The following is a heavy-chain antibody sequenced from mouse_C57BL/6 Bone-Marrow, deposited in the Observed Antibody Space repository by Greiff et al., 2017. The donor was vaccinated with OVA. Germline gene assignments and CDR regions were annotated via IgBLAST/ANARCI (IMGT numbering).Heavy chain of an antibody. D-gene: IGHD2-5*01. CDR2: IWSGGRT. CDR3: ATPYSNYVRFAY. Sequence: VKLLESGPGLVQPSQSLSITCTVSGFSLTSYGVHWVRQSPGKGLEWMGVIWSGGRTDYNAAFISRLSISKDKSKSQVFFKMNRLQADDTAIYYCATPYSNYVRFAYWCQGARVTVSA. V-gene: IGHV2-2*01. CDR1: GFSLTSYG. J-gene: IGHJ3*01.